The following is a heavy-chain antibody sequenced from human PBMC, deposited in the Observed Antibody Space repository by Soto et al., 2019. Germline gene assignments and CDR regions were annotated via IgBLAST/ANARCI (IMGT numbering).Heavy chain of an antibody. CDR1: GFTFSIYA. V-gene: IGHV3-23*01. CDR3: EKYSSSGWPSYYFDY. J-gene: IGHJ4*02. D-gene: IGHD6-19*01. CDR2: ISGSGGST. Sequence: GSLRLSGPASGFTFSIYAMSWVRQAPGKGLEWVSAISGSGGSTYYADSVKGRFTISRDNSKNTLYLQMNSLRAEDTAVYYCEKYSSSGWPSYYFDYWGQGTLVTVSS.